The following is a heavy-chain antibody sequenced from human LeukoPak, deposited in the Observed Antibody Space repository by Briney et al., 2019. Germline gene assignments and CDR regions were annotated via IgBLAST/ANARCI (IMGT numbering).Heavy chain of an antibody. D-gene: IGHD3-22*01. CDR2: FIPILDIT. V-gene: IGHV1-69*02. J-gene: IGHJ4*02. Sequence: ASVKVSCKASGGTFSNYSINWVRQAPGQGLEWMGRFIPILDITNYVQKFQGRVTITADKSTSTAYMELSSLRSEDTAVYYCAALGYYDSRVGWGQGTLVTVSS. CDR1: GGTFSNYS. CDR3: AALGYYDSRVG.